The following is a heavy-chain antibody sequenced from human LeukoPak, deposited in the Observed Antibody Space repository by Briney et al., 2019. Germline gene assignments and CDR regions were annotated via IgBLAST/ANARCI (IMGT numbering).Heavy chain of an antibody. CDR1: GYSFTSYW. D-gene: IGHD3-10*01. CDR2: IYPGDSDT. V-gene: IGHV5-51*01. J-gene: IGHJ5*02. Sequence: GESLKISCKGSGYSFTSYWIGWVRQMPGKGLEWMGIIYPGDSDTRYSPSFQGQVTISADKSISTAYLQWSSLKASDTAMYYCARGVRGGNIRGNWFDPWGQGTLVTVSS. CDR3: ARGVRGGNIRGNWFDP.